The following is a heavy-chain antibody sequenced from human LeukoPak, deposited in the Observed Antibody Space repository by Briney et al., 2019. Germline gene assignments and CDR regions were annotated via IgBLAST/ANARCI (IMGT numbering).Heavy chain of an antibody. Sequence: PGRSLGLSCAASGFTFSSYAMHWVRQAPGKGLEWVAVISYDGSNKYYADSVKGRFTISRDNSKNTLLLQMNSLRAEDTALYYCAKDWGGVVRRFDPWGQGTLVAVSS. CDR1: GFTFSSYA. V-gene: IGHV3-30*04. CDR3: AKDWGGVVRRFDP. CDR2: ISYDGSNK. D-gene: IGHD2-8*02. J-gene: IGHJ5*02.